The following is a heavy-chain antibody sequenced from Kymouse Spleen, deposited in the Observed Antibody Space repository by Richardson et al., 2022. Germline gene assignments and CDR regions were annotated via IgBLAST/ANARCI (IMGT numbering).Heavy chain of an antibody. Sequence: QVQLVESGGGVVQPGRSLRLSCAASGFTFSSYGMHWVRQAPGKGLEWVAVIWYDGSNKYYADSVKGRFTISRDNSKNTLYLQMNSLRAEDTAVYYCARDSIYSNYYYYYGMDVWGQGTTVTVSS. CDR2: IWYDGSNK. V-gene: IGHV3-33*01. D-gene: IGHD4-11,IGHD4-11*01. CDR1: GFTFSSYG. J-gene: IGHJ6*02. CDR3: ARDSIYSNYYYYYGMDV.